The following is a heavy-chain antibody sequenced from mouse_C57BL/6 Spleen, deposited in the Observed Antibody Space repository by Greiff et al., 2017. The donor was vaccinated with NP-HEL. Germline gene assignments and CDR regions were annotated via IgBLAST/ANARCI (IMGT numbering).Heavy chain of an antibody. CDR2: ISDGGSYT. J-gene: IGHJ3*01. V-gene: IGHV5-4*03. CDR3: ARGYYGSSWGFAY. CDR1: GFTFSSYA. D-gene: IGHD1-1*01. Sequence: EVMLVESGGGLVKPGGSLKLSCAASGFTFSSYAMSWVRQTPEKRLEWVATISDGGSYTYYPDNVKGRFTISRDNAKNNRYLQMSHLKSEDTAMYYCARGYYGSSWGFAYWGQGTLVTVSA.